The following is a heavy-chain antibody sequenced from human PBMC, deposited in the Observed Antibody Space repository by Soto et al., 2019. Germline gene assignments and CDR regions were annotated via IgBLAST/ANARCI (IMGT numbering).Heavy chain of an antibody. CDR2: INPILSMS. CDR3: ASSYGSGYRAFDS. V-gene: IGHV1-69*02. D-gene: IGHD3-10*01. J-gene: IGHJ4*02. CDR1: GDTFNFYS. Sequence: QVQLVQSGAEVKKPGSSVRVSCKASGDTFNFYSINWVRQAPRLGLEWMGRINPILSMSNYAQRFQGRVTVTXDXATSTAYMELSSLRSEDTAMYYCASSYGSGYRAFDSWGQGALVTVSS.